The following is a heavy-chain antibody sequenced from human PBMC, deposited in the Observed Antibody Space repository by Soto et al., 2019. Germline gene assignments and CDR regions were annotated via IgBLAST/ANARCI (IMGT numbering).Heavy chain of an antibody. CDR3: ARSGPGGYIHH. D-gene: IGHD3-22*01. Sequence: SQTLSLTCDISGDSVSSKNAAWNWIRQSPSRGLEWLGRTYYRSKWHSGYAVSVRSRVSISPDTSKNRFSLQLNSVTPDDTAVYYCARSGPGGYIHHCGRGTLVTVSS. V-gene: IGHV6-1*01. J-gene: IGHJ4*02. CDR1: GDSVSSKNAA. CDR2: TYYRSKWHS.